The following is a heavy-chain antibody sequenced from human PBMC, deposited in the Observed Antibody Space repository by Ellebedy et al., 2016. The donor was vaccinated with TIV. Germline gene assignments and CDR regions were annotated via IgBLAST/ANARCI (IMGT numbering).Heavy chain of an antibody. J-gene: IGHJ6*02. CDR2: ISPDSGGT. V-gene: IGHV1-2*02. CDR3: ARVRRGSSGMDV. CDR1: GYTFIANY. Sequence: ASVKVSCKASGYTFIANYIHWVRQAPGQGLEWMGWISPDSGGTNFAQKFQGRVTMSRDTSINTAYIELSRLESDDTAVYYCARVRRGSSGMDVWGQGTTVTVS. D-gene: IGHD3-22*01.